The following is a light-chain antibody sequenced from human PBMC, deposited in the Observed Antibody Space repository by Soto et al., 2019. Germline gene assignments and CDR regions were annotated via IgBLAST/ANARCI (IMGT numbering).Light chain of an antibody. CDR3: QSYDSSLSAF. Sequence: QSVLPQPPSVSGAPGRRVTISCTGSSSNIGAGYDVHWYQQLPGTAPKLLIYGNSNRPSGVPDRFSGSKSGTSASLAITGLQAEDEADYYCQSYDSSLSAFFGTGTKLTVL. CDR2: GNS. J-gene: IGLJ1*01. CDR1: SSNIGAGYD. V-gene: IGLV1-40*01.